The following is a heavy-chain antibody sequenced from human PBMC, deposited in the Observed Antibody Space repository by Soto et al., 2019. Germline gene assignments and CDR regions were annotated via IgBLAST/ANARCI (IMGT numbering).Heavy chain of an antibody. V-gene: IGHV2-5*01. D-gene: IGHD4-17*01. CDR2: TYWNDDN. CDR3: AHRGYGDYPRDNWFDP. CDR1: GFSLSTGGVG. J-gene: IGHJ5*02. Sequence: QITLKESGPTLVKPTQTLTLTCTFSGFSLSTGGVGVGWIRQPPGKALEWLALTYWNDDNRYSPSLKSRLTITKATSKNQVVLTMTNMDPVDTATYYCAHRGYGDYPRDNWFDPWGQGTLVIVSS.